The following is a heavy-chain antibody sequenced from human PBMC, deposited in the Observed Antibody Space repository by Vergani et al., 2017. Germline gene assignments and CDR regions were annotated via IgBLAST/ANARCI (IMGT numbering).Heavy chain of an antibody. Sequence: QVQLQESGPGLVKPSQALSLTCTVSGGSISSGGYYWSWIRQHPGKGLEWIGYIYYSGSTYYNPSLKSRVTLSVDTSKNQFSLKLSSVTAADTAVYYCARDVPLGKYPPAHYYYMDVWGKGTTVTVSS. V-gene: IGHV4-31*03. CDR3: ARDVPLGKYPPAHYYYMDV. CDR2: IYYSGST. CDR1: GGSISSGGYY. J-gene: IGHJ6*03. D-gene: IGHD3-16*01.